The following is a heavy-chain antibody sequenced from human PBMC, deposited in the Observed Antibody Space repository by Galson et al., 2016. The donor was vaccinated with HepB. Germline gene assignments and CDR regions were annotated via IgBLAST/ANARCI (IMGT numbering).Heavy chain of an antibody. V-gene: IGHV3-33*01. J-gene: IGHJ6*04. D-gene: IGHD6-13*01. CDR3: ARAHIKRRIAGQSYYNSGMDV. CDR2: IWYDGSYK. CDR1: GFTFSNYD. Sequence: SLRLSCATSGFTFSNYDMHWVRQAPGKGLEWVAVIWYDGSYKYYIDSVKGRFTISRDNSKNTLYLQMNSLRVEDTAVYYCARAHIKRRIAGQSYYNSGMDVWGKGTTVAVSS.